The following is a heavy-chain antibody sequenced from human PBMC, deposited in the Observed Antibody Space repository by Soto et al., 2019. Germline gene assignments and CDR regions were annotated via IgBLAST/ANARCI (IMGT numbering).Heavy chain of an antibody. CDR3: ARGLIAAPPYYYYYGMDV. CDR1: GFTFSSYG. J-gene: IGHJ6*02. D-gene: IGHD6-13*01. Sequence: HPGGSLRLSCAASGFTFSSYGMHWVRQAPGKGLEWVAVIWYDGSNKYYADSVKGRFTISRDNSKNTLYLQMNSLRAEDTAVYYCARGLIAAPPYYYYYGMDVWGQGTTVTVSS. V-gene: IGHV3-33*01. CDR2: IWYDGSNK.